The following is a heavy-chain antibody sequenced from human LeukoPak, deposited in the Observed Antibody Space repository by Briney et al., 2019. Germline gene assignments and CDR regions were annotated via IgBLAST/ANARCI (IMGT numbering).Heavy chain of an antibody. D-gene: IGHD1-26*01. CDR2: ISSSSSFI. J-gene: IGHJ4*02. Sequence: PGASLSLSCLASGFTFSSYSMNWVRQAPGKGLEWDSSISSSSSFIYYADSVKGRFTISRDNAKNSLYLQMNSLRAEDTAVYYCARDGGGMVGALYYFDSWGQGTLVTVSS. CDR3: ARDGGGMVGALYYFDS. CDR1: GFTFSSYS. V-gene: IGHV3-21*01.